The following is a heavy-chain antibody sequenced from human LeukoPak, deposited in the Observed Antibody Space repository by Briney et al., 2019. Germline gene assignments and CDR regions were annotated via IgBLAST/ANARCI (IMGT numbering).Heavy chain of an antibody. J-gene: IGHJ3*02. CDR1: GFTVSSNY. Sequence: PGGSLRLSCAASGFTVSSNYMSWVRQAPGKGLEWVSVIYSGGSTYYADSVKGRFTISRDNSKNTLYLQMNSLRAEDTAVYYCARKITSDAFDIWGQGTMVTVSS. CDR3: ARKITSDAFDI. V-gene: IGHV3-66*01. CDR2: IYSGGST. D-gene: IGHD1-1*01.